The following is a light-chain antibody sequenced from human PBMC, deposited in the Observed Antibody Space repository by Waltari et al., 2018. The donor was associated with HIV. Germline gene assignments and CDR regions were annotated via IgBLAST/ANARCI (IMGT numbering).Light chain of an antibody. V-gene: IGLV3-1*01. CDR3: QAWDSTSYVV. J-gene: IGLJ2*01. Sequence: SYELTQPPSVSVSPGQTASIICAGDKLGENNVSRYQQKPGKSPLLIIYQDIKRPPGIPERFSGSNSGNTATLTISGTQAMDEADYYCQAWDSTSYVVFGGGTRLTV. CDR2: QDI. CDR1: KLGENN.